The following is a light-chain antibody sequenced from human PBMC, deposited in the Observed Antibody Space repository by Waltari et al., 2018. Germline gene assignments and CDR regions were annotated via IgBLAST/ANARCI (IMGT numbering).Light chain of an antibody. CDR3: AAWDDSLIGRV. CDR1: SSNLGTNT. V-gene: IGLV1-44*01. J-gene: IGLJ3*02. Sequence: QSVLTQPPSTSGTPGQAVTISCSGSSSNLGTNTVTLYQQFPGTAPKVLVFANCHRPSGVPNRFSASKSGTSASLVISGLQSEDEGDYFCAAWDDSLIGRVFGGGTTLTVL. CDR2: ANC.